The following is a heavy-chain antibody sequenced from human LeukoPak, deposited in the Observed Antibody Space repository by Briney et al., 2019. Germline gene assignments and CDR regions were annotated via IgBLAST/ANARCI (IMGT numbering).Heavy chain of an antibody. D-gene: IGHD1-26*01. CDR1: GFTFNSYV. V-gene: IGHV3-23*01. CDR2: ISGSRIRT. J-gene: IGHJ2*01. CDR3: AKDSAEHYWYFDL. Sequence: GGSLRLSCAASGFTFNSYVMTWVRQAPGKGLEWVSGISGSRIRTYYADSVKGRFTISRDNSKNTLYLQVNSLKAEDTAVYYCAKDSAEHYWYFDLWGRGTLVTVSS.